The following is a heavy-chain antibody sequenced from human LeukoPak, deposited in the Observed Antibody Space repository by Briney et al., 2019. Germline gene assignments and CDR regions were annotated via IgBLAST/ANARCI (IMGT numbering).Heavy chain of an antibody. D-gene: IGHD1-1*01. CDR2: IYPGDSDT. J-gene: IGHJ2*01. CDR3: ARRVVHNRNWYSDL. V-gene: IGHV5-51*01. CDR1: GSSFTRKW. Sequence: GASLQISGQGSGSSFTRKWIGWVRQLPGKGLEGMAIIYPGDSDTRYSPSFQGQVTISADKSINTAYLQWSSLKASDTAMYYCARRVVHNRNWYSDLWGRGTLVTVSS.